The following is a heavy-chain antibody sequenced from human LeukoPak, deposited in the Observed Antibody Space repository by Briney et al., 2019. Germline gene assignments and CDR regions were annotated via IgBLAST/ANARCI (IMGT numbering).Heavy chain of an antibody. J-gene: IGHJ2*01. Sequence: PGGSLRLPCAASGFTFSDYYMSWIRQAPGKGLEWVTYISSSCSTIFYADSVKRRFTISRDNAKNSLYLQMNSLRAEDTAVYYCAGGYSGSLAVAGYFDLWGRGTLVTVSS. CDR1: GFTFSDYY. CDR2: ISSSCSTI. CDR3: AGGYSGSLAVAGYFDL. V-gene: IGHV3-11*01. D-gene: IGHD6-19*01.